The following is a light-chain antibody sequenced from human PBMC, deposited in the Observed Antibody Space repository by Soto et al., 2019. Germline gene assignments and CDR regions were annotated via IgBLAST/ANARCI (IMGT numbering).Light chain of an antibody. V-gene: IGKV3-15*01. J-gene: IGKJ4*01. CDR2: GAS. Sequence: EKVLTQSPATLSVSPGERATLSCRASQRITTNLAWYQQKPGQAPSLLIYGASTRATGVPARFSGSGSGTEFTRPITSLQSEDFGVYYCQQYNDWPPLTFGGGTKVEI. CDR1: QRITTN. CDR3: QQYNDWPPLT.